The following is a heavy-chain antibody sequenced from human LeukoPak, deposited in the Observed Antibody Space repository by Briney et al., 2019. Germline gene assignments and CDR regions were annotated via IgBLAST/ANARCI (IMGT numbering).Heavy chain of an antibody. V-gene: IGHV3-21*01. D-gene: IGHD5-12*01. Sequence: GGSLRLSCAASGFTFSSYSMNWVRQAPGKGLEWVSSISSSSSYIYYADSVKGRFTISRDKAKDSLYLQMNSLRAEDTALYYCAREGQPSGYDGFDYWGQGTLVTVSS. CDR2: ISSSSSYI. CDR3: AREGQPSGYDGFDY. CDR1: GFTFSSYS. J-gene: IGHJ4*02.